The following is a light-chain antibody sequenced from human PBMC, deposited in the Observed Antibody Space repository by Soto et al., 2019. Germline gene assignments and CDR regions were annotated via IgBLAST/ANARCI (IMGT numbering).Light chain of an antibody. Sequence: DIQMTQSPSTLSASVRDRDTITSRASQSISNSLAWYQQRTGKAPKLLIYKASSLETGVPSRFSGSGYGTEFNLTISSLQADDFATYYCQQYNSDWNTFGQGTRLEIK. CDR2: KAS. J-gene: IGKJ5*01. V-gene: IGKV1-5*03. CDR3: QQYNSDWNT. CDR1: QSISNS.